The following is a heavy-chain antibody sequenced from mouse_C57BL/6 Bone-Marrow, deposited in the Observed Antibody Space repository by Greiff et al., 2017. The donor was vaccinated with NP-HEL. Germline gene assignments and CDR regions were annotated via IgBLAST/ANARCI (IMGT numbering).Heavy chain of an antibody. CDR2: INPNNGGT. Sequence: VQLQQSGPELVKPGASVKIPCKASGYTFTDYNMDWVKQSHGKSLEWIGDINPNNGGTIYNQKFKGKATLTVDKSSSTAYMELRSLTSEDTAVYYCARPTNYYGSSYRYFDVWGTGTTVTVSS. CDR1: GYTFTDYN. V-gene: IGHV1-18*01. CDR3: ARPTNYYGSSYRYFDV. D-gene: IGHD1-1*01. J-gene: IGHJ1*03.